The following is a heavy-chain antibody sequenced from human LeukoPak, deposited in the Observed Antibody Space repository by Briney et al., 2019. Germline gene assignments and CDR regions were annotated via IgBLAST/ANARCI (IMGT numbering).Heavy chain of an antibody. J-gene: IGHJ5*02. D-gene: IGHD3-3*01. CDR2: FDPEDGET. Sequence: ASVKVSCKVSGYTLTELSMHWVRQAPGKGLEWMRGFDPEDGETIYAQKFQGRVTMTEDTSTDTAYMELSSLRSEDTAVYYCATFKYHTPTQDYDFWNGYNWFDPWGQGTLVTVSS. V-gene: IGHV1-24*01. CDR1: GYTLTELS. CDR3: ATFKYHTPTQDYDFWNGYNWFDP.